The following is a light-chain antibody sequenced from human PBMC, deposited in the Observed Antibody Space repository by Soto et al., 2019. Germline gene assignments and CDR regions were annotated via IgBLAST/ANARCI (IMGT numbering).Light chain of an antibody. V-gene: IGKV3-20*01. CDR1: QIVAANY. CDR3: HQYGTAPLT. CDR2: GAS. Sequence: EVVLTQSPGTLYLSPGERATLSCRASQIVAANYLALYQQKRGQAPRLLIYGASSRATGIPDRFSCSGSGTDLTLTIRRLEPEDFSVYYCHQYGTAPLTFGPWTKVDIK. J-gene: IGKJ3*01.